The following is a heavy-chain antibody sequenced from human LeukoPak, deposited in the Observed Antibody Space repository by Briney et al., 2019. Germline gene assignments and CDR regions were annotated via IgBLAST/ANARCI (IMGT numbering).Heavy chain of an antibody. CDR1: GGSISNYY. V-gene: IGHV4-59*01. J-gene: IGHJ6*02. D-gene: IGHD1-26*01. CDR2: IYYSGST. CDR3: ARVGGTNYYYYGMDV. Sequence: PSETLSLTCTVSGGSISNYYWSWIRQPPGKGLEWIGYIYYSGSTNYNPSLKSRVTISVDTSKNQFSLKLSSVTAADTAVYYCARVGGTNYYYYGMDVWGQGTTVTVSS.